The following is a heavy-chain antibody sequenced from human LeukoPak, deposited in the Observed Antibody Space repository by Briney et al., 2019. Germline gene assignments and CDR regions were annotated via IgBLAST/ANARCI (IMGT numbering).Heavy chain of an antibody. CDR3: ARGSEVGGTEKNALEI. V-gene: IGHV1-2*02. J-gene: IGHJ3*02. Sequence: ASVKVSCKTSGYTFTGYYIHWVRQAPGQGLEWMGWINPNSVDTRYAQKFQDRVTMTRDTSITTAYMELSGLRADDTALYYCARGSEVGGTEKNALEIWGQGTMVTVSS. CDR1: GYTFTGYY. D-gene: IGHD1-26*01. CDR2: INPNSVDT.